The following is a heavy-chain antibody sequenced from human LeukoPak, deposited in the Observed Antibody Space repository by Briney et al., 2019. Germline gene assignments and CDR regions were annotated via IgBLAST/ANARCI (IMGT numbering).Heavy chain of an antibody. CDR3: ARPPTSFGVVGPDY. D-gene: IGHD3-3*01. CDR2: IYSGGST. CDR1: GFTVSSNY. V-gene: IGHV3-66*01. Sequence: GGSLRLSCAASGFTVSSNYMSWVRQAPGKGLEWVSVIYSGGSTYYADSVKGRFTISRDNSKNTLYLQMNSLRAADRAVYYCARPPTSFGVVGPDYWGQGTLVTVSS. J-gene: IGHJ4*02.